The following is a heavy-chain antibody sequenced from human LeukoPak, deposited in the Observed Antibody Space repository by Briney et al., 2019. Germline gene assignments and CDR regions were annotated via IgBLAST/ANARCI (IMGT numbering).Heavy chain of an antibody. V-gene: IGHV3-23*01. CDR2: ISGSGGST. D-gene: IGHD6-19*01. Sequence: GGSLRLSCAASGFTFSSYAMSWVRQAPGKGLEWVSTISGSGGSTYYADSVKGRFTISRDNSMNTLYLRMNSLRAEDTAVYYCTKDRRQWVVPYFDSWGQGTVVTVSS. J-gene: IGHJ4*02. CDR1: GFTFSSYA. CDR3: TKDRRQWVVPYFDS.